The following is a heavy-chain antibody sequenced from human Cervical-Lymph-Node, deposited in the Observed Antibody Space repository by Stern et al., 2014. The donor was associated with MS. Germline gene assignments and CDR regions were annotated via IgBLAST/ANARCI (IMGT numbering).Heavy chain of an antibody. Sequence: QVQLMQSGAEVKKPGASVKVSCKASGYTFTNYYMHWVRQAPGQGLEWMGVINPSGGSTTYAQMFQGRVTMTRDTSTSTVYMELSSLRSEDTAVYYCAQIAVAGIDYWGQGTLVTVSS. CDR3: AQIAVAGIDY. D-gene: IGHD6-19*01. CDR2: INPSGGST. V-gene: IGHV1-46*03. J-gene: IGHJ4*02. CDR1: GYTFTNYY.